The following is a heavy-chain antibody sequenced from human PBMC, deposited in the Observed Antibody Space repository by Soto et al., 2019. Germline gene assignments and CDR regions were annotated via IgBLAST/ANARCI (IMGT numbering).Heavy chain of an antibody. CDR1: GFPFSRYW. V-gene: IGHV3-7*01. CDR3: GRDLPSISGRPGGWFDP. J-gene: IGHJ5*02. D-gene: IGHD6-6*01. Sequence: TVGSLRLSCAAFGFPFSRYWVSWVRQAPGKGLEWVANIKQDGSEKSYVDSVKGRFSISRDNAKNSLYLQMNSLRVEDTAVYFCGRDLPSISGRPGGWFDPWGQGTLVTVSS. CDR2: IKQDGSEK.